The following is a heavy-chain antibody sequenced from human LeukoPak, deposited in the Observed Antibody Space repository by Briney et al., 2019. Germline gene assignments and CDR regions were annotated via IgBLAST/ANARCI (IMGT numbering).Heavy chain of an antibody. CDR2: ISTSSNYI. CDR3: ASIPGGYSY. V-gene: IGHV3-21*01. D-gene: IGHD5-12*01. CDR1: GFTFSSYN. Sequence: SGGSLRLSCAASGFTFSSYNMNWVRQAPGKGLEWVSSISTSSNYIYYADSVKGRFTISRDNTKNSLYLQMNSLRAEDTAVYYCASIPGGYSYWGQGTLVTVSS. J-gene: IGHJ4*02.